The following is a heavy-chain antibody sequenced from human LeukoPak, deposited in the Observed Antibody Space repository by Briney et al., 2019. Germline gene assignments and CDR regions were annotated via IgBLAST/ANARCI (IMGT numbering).Heavy chain of an antibody. J-gene: IGHJ6*03. CDR1: GFTFSSYS. Sequence: RPGGSLRLSCAASGFTFSSYSMNWVRQAPGKGLEWVSYISSSSSTIYYADSVKGRFTISRDNAKNSLYLQMNSLRAEDTAVYYCAKRRGLELTYYYHMDVWGKGTTVTVSS. V-gene: IGHV3-48*01. CDR2: ISSSSSTI. D-gene: IGHD1-7*01. CDR3: AKRRGLELTYYYHMDV.